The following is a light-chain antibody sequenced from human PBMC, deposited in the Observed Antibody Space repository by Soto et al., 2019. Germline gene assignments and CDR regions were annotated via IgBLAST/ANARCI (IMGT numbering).Light chain of an antibody. V-gene: IGKV3-11*01. Sequence: EIVLTQSPATLSLSPGERATLSCRASQSVSSYLAWYQQKPGQAPRLLIYDASNRATGIPARFSGSGSGTDFTLTISCLEPEDFAVYYCQQRSNWPRTFGKGTKVEIK. CDR1: QSVSSY. J-gene: IGKJ1*01. CDR3: QQRSNWPRT. CDR2: DAS.